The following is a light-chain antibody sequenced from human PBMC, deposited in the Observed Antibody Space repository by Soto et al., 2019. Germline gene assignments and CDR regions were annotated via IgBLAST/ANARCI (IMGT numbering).Light chain of an antibody. V-gene: IGLV1-44*01. CDR3: AAWDDSLSGVV. Sequence: QSVLTQPPSASGTPGQRVTISCSGSSSNIGSNTVNWYQQLPGTAPKLLIYSNNQRPSGVPDRFSGSKSGTSASLAISGLQSEDEADYHCAAWDDSLSGVVFGGGTNLTVL. CDR2: SNN. CDR1: SSNIGSNT. J-gene: IGLJ2*01.